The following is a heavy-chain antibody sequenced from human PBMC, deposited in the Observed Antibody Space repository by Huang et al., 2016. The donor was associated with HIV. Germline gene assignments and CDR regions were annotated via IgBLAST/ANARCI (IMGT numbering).Heavy chain of an antibody. J-gene: IGHJ3*01. CDR1: GYHFTNYD. CDR2: MNPKSGNV. V-gene: IGHV1-8*01. Sequence: QIQLAQSGAEVKKPGASVKVSCKASGYHFTNYDINWVRQASGQGREGMGWMNPKSGNVGYTKKFQGRVAILRNSSINTSYLEVTSLTSEDTAVYYCARGFGINYNHEAFDVWGQGTMVTVSS. CDR3: ARGFGINYNHEAFDV. D-gene: IGHD3-10*01.